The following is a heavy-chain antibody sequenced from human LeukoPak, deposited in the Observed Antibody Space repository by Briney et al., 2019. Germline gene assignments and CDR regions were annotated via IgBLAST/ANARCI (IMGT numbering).Heavy chain of an antibody. Sequence: SVKVSCKASGGTFNSYAISWVRQAPGQGLEWMGGIIPIFGTPNYAQKFQGRVTITADESTSTAYMELSGLRSEDTALYYCARDPDAYSSSWYWLYWGQGTLVTVSS. V-gene: IGHV1-69*13. CDR3: ARDPDAYSSSWYWLY. CDR2: IIPIFGTP. D-gene: IGHD6-13*01. J-gene: IGHJ4*02. CDR1: GGTFNSYA.